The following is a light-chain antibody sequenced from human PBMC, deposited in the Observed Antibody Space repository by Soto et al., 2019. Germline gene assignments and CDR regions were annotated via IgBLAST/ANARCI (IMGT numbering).Light chain of an antibody. Sequence: QSVLTQPPSVSGAPGQTVTISCSGSSSNIGAGYDVHWYQQLPGKVPKLVIYDTFNRPSGVPDRFSGSKSGTSASLAITGLQAEDEADYYCCSYAGSYSWVFGGGTKLTVL. V-gene: IGLV1-40*01. J-gene: IGLJ3*02. CDR3: CSYAGSYSWV. CDR2: DTF. CDR1: SSNIGAGYD.